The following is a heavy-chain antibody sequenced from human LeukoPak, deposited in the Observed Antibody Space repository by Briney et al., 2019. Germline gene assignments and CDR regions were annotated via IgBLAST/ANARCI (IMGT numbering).Heavy chain of an antibody. CDR3: ARIYSSSWYVGGNYYYMDV. Sequence: PSETLSLTCTVSGGSISSYYWSWIRQPPGKGLEWIGYIYYSGSTNYNPSLKSRVTISVDTSKNQFSLKLSSVTAADTAVYYCARIYSSSWYVGGNYYYMDVWGKGTTVTVSS. CDR2: IYYSGST. V-gene: IGHV4-59*08. D-gene: IGHD6-13*01. J-gene: IGHJ6*03. CDR1: GGSISSYY.